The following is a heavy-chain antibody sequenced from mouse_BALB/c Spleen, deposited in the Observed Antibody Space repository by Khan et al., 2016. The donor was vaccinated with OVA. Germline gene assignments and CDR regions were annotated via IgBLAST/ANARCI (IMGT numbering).Heavy chain of an antibody. V-gene: IGHV1-7*01. Sequence: QVHLQQSGAELAKPGASVQMSCKASGYTFTTYWMHWVKQRPGQGLEWIGYINPTSGYTDYSENFKDKATLSADKSSSTAYMQLSRLTSEDSAVYYCTRDRIDYWGQGTTLTVSS. J-gene: IGHJ2*01. CDR2: INPTSGYT. CDR3: TRDRIDY. CDR1: GYTFTTYW.